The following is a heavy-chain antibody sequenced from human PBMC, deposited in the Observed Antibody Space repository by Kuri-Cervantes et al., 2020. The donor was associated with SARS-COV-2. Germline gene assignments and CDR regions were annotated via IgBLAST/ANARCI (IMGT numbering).Heavy chain of an antibody. CDR1: GFTFSSYD. V-gene: IGHV3-13*05. D-gene: IGHD4-11*01. CDR3: ARAPMTNSFDF. J-gene: IGHJ4*02. CDR2: IGTAGDP. Sequence: GGSLRLSCVASGFTFSSYDMHWVRQATGKGLEWVSAIGTAGDPYYPGSVKGRFTISRDNSNNSLFLQMHSLTAEDTAVYYCARAPMTNSFDFWGQGTLVTVSS.